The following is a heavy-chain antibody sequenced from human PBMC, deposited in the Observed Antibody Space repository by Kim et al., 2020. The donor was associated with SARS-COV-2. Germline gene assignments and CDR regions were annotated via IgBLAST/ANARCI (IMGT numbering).Heavy chain of an antibody. D-gene: IGHD4-17*01. CDR3: ARDVPETVTRDYYYGMDV. V-gene: IGHV4-59*01. J-gene: IGHJ6*02. Sequence: IRVPISVDTSKNQFSLKLSSVTAADTAVYYCARDVPETVTRDYYYGMDVWGQGTTVTVSS.